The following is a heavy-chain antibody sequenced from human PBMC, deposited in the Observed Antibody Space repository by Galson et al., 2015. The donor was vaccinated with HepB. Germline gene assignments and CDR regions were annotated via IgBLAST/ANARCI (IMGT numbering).Heavy chain of an antibody. V-gene: IGHV1-18*04. D-gene: IGHD3-10*01. J-gene: IGHJ4*02. CDR1: GYTLTSYG. CDR2: ISAYNGNT. CDR3: TRDHGAVVRGVIRPFDY. Sequence: SVKVSCKASGYTLTSYGISWVRQAPGQGLEWMGWISAYNGNTNYAQNLQGRVSMTTDTSTSTAYMELRSLRSDDTAVYYCTRDHGAVVRGVIRPFDYWGQGTLVTVSS.